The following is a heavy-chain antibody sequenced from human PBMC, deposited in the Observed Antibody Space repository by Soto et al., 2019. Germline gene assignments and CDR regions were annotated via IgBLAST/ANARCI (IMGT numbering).Heavy chain of an antibody. V-gene: IGHV1-18*01. Sequence: QVQLVQSGAEVKKPGASVKVSCKASGYTFTSYGISWVRQAPGQGLEWMGWISAYNGNTNYAQKLQGRVTMTTDTPTSTTYTELRSLRSDDTAVYYCAREVAGATAHYYYYYGMVGGGQGTTVTVSS. D-gene: IGHD6-25*01. CDR3: AREVAGATAHYYYYYGMVG. CDR2: ISAYNGNT. J-gene: IGHJ6*02. CDR1: GYTFTSYG.